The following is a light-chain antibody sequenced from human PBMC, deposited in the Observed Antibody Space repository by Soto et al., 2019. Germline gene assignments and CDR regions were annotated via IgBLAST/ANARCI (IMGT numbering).Light chain of an antibody. CDR3: SSYGGSNTKV. J-gene: IGLJ7*01. V-gene: IGLV2-8*01. CDR1: SNDVGDYDY. Sequence: QSALTQPPSASGSPGQSVTISCTGTSNDVGDYDYVSWYQQHPGKAPRLIIYAVDKRPSGVPDRFSGSKSGNTASLTVSGLQADDEADYYCSSYGGSNTKVFGSGTQLTVL. CDR2: AVD.